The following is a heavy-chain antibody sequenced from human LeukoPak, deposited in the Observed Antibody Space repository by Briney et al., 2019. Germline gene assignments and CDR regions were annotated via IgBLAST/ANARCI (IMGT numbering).Heavy chain of an antibody. V-gene: IGHV4-59*01. J-gene: IGHJ6*02. CDR1: GGSISSYY. CDR2: IYYSGST. D-gene: IGHD3-22*01. CDR3: ARVGTYYYDSSGYPEYYYGMDV. Sequence: SETLSLTCTVSGGSISSYYWSWIRQPPGKGLEWIGYIYYSGSTNYNPSLKGRVTISVDTSKNQFSLKLSSVTAADTAVYYCARVGTYYYDSSGYPEYYYGMDVWGQGTTVTVSS.